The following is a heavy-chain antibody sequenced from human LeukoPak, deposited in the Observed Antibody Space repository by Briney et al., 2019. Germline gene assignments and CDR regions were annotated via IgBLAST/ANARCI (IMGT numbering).Heavy chain of an antibody. D-gene: IGHD5-18*01. J-gene: IGHJ4*02. V-gene: IGHV1-69*06. CDR2: IIPTFGTA. CDR3: ARGVGYSYGFDY. Sequence: SVKVSCKASGGTFSSYAISWVRQAPGQGLEWMGGIIPTFGTANYAQKFQGRVTITADKSTSTAYMELSSLRSEDTAVYYCARGVGYSYGFDYWGQGTLVTVSS. CDR1: GGTFSSYA.